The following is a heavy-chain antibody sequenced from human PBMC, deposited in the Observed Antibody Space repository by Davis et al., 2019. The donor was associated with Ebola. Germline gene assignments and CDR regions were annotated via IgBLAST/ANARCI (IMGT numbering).Heavy chain of an antibody. CDR2: IYPGDSDT. V-gene: IGHV5-51*01. J-gene: IGHJ6*02. D-gene: IGHD6-6*01. CDR3: ARGPTYSSSSDFYYYGMDV. CDR1: GYSFTSYW. Sequence: PGGSLRLSCKGSGYSFTSYWIGWVRQMPGKGLEWMGIIYPGDSDTRYSPSFQGQVTISADKSISTAYLQWSSLKASDTAMYYCARGPTYSSSSDFYYYGMDVWGQGTTVTVSS.